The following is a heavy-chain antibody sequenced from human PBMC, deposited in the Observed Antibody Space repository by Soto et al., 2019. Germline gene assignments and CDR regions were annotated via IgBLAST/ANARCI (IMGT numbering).Heavy chain of an antibody. D-gene: IGHD2-2*01. CDR3: AKEKISTSCCNWFDP. V-gene: IGHV1-18*01. CDR2: ISAYNGNT. J-gene: IGHJ5*02. Sequence: GASVKVSCKASGYAVTSYGISWVRQAPGQGLEWMGWISAYNGNTNYAQKLQGRVTISRDNSKNTLYLQMNSLRAEDTAVYYCAKEKISTSCCNWFDPWGQVTLVTVSA. CDR1: GYAVTSYG.